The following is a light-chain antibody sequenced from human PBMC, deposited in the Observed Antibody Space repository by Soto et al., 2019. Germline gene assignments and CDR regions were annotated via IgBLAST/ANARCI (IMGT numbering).Light chain of an antibody. Sequence: QSVLTQPPSASGTHGQRVTISCSGSSSNIGSKTVNWYQQLPGTAPKLLIYSNNQRPSGVPDRFSGSKSGTSASLAISGLQSEDEADYCCAAWDDSLNGVVFGGGTKLTVL. CDR1: SSNIGSKT. CDR2: SNN. V-gene: IGLV1-44*01. CDR3: AAWDDSLNGVV. J-gene: IGLJ2*01.